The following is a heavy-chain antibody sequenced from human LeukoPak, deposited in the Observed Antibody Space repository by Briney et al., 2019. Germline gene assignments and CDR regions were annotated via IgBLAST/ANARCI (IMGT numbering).Heavy chain of an antibody. J-gene: IGHJ6*02. CDR3: ARAHGYSYGRRRDYYYGMDV. CDR1: GGSFSGYY. CDR2: INHSGST. D-gene: IGHD5-18*01. Sequence: PSEPLSLTCAVYGGSFSGYYWSWIRQPPGKGLEWIGEINHSGSTNYNPSLKSRVTISVDTSKNQFSLKLSSVTAADTAVYYCARAHGYSYGRRRDYYYGMDVWGRGTTVTVSS. V-gene: IGHV4-34*01.